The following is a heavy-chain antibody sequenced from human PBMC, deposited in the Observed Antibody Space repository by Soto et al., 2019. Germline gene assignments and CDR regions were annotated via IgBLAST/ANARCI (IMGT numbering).Heavy chain of an antibody. CDR3: ARVGAYYYDSSGYYQHNWFDP. CDR2: ISAYNGNT. V-gene: IGHV1-18*01. D-gene: IGHD3-22*01. J-gene: IGHJ5*01. Sequence: ASVKVSCKASGYTFTSYGISWERQAPGQGLEWMGWISAYNGNTNYAQKLQGRVTMTTDTSTSTAYMELRSLRSDDTAVYYCARVGAYYYDSSGYYQHNWFDPWGQGTTVTVSS. CDR1: GYTFTSYG.